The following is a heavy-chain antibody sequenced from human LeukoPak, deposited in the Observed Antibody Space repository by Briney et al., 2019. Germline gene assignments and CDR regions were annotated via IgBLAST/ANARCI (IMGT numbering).Heavy chain of an antibody. J-gene: IGHJ3*02. CDR2: INHSGST. CDR1: GGSFSGYY. Sequence: SETLSLTCAVYGGSFSGYYWSWIRQPPGKGLEWTGEINHSGSTYYNPSLKSRVTISVDRSKNQFSLKLSSVTAADTAVYYCARGTITMVRGVLDAFDIWGQGTMVTVSS. CDR3: ARGTITMVRGVLDAFDI. V-gene: IGHV4-34*01. D-gene: IGHD3-10*01.